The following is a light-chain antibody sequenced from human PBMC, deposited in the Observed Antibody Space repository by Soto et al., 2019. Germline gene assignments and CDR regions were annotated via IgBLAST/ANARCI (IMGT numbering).Light chain of an antibody. CDR3: CSYAVNSLWV. CDR1: SSDVGGYNY. Sequence: QSVLTQPRSVSGSPGQSVTISCTGTSSDVGGYNYVSWYQQHPGKAPKLVIYDVSNRPSGVPDRFSGSKSANTSSLTISGLQAEDEADYYCCSYAVNSLWVFGGGTKLTVL. CDR2: DVS. J-gene: IGLJ3*02. V-gene: IGLV2-11*01.